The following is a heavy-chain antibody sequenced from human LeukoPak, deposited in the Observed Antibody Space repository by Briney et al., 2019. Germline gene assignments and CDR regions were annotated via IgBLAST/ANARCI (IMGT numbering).Heavy chain of an antibody. J-gene: IGHJ4*02. CDR2: ISYDGSNK. V-gene: IGHV3-30*03. D-gene: IGHD3-10*01. Sequence: GGSLRLSCAASGFTFSTYGMHWVRQAPGKGLEWVAVISYDGSNKYYADSVKGRFTISRDNSKNTLYLQMNSLRAEDTAVYYCAILPGYYYGSGSYYNPHIFDYWGQGTLVTVSS. CDR3: AILPGYYYGSGSYYNPHIFDY. CDR1: GFTFSTYG.